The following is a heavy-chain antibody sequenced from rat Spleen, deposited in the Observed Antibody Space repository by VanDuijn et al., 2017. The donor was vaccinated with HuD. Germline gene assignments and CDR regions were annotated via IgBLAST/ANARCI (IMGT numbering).Heavy chain of an antibody. Sequence: QVQLKESGPGLVQPSQTLSLTCTVSGFSLTSYNVHWVRQSTGKGLEWVGIMWRDGTISYNSTLESRPSISRDTSKSQVLLKMNSRQIEDTATCYCAREWGNWRRGVMDAWGQGASVTVSS. CDR3: AREWGNWRRGVMDA. D-gene: IGHD4-5*01. J-gene: IGHJ4*01. V-gene: IGHV2-30*01. CDR2: MWRDGTI. CDR1: GFSLTSYN.